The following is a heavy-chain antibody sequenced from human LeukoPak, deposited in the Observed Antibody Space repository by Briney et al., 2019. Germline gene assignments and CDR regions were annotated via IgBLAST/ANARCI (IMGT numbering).Heavy chain of an antibody. CDR3: ARGTPNQLLYHPFDY. D-gene: IGHD2-2*02. CDR2: IYTSGST. CDR1: GGSISSYY. Sequence: SETLSLTCTVSGGSISSYYRSWIRQPAGKGLEWIGRIYTSGSTNYNPSLKSRVTMSVDTSKNQFSLKLSSVTAADTAVYYCARGTPNQLLYHPFDYWGQGTLVTVSS. V-gene: IGHV4-4*07. J-gene: IGHJ4*02.